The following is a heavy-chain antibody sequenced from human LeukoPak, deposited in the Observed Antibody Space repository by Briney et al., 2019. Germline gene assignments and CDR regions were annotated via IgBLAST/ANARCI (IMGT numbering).Heavy chain of an antibody. J-gene: IGHJ4*02. D-gene: IGHD5-24*01. Sequence: GGSLRLSCAASGFTFSSYGMHWVRQAPGKGLEWVAVISYDGSNKYYADSVKGRFTISRDNSKSTLYLQMTSLRAEDMAVYYCARASFDATIRGVDYWGQGTLVTVSS. V-gene: IGHV3-30*03. CDR2: ISYDGSNK. CDR1: GFTFSSYG. CDR3: ARASFDATIRGVDY.